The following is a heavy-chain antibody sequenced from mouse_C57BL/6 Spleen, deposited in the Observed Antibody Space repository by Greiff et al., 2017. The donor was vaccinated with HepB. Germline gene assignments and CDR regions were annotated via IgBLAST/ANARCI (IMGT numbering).Heavy chain of an antibody. CDR3: HYDYDEYFDV. CDR2: IHPNSGST. Sequence: VQLQQPGAELVKPGASVKLSCKASGYTFTSYWMHWVKQRPGQGLEWIGMIHPNSGSTNYNEKFKSKATLTVDKSSSTAYMQLSSLTSEDSAVYYCHYDYDEYFDVWGTGTTVTVSS. D-gene: IGHD2-4*01. J-gene: IGHJ1*03. CDR1: GYTFTSYW. V-gene: IGHV1-64*01.